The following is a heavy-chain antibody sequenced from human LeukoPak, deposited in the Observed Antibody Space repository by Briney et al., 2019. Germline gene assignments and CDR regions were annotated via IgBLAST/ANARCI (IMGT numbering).Heavy chain of an antibody. CDR3: AKVGYDFWSGYYTYFDY. D-gene: IGHD3-3*01. V-gene: IGHV3-23*01. Sequence: PGGSLRLSCAASGFTFSSYAMSWVRQAPGKGLEWVSAISGSGGSTYYADSVKGRFTISRDNSKNTLYLQMNSLRAEDTAVYYCAKVGYDFWSGYYTYFDYWGQGTLVTVSS. CDR1: GFTFSSYA. J-gene: IGHJ4*02. CDR2: ISGSGGST.